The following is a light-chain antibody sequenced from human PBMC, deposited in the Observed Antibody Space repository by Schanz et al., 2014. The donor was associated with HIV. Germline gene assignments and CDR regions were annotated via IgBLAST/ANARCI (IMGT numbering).Light chain of an antibody. Sequence: SSELTQPPSVSVAPGKTARIPCGGDNIEGYSVHWYQQKPGQAPMLVIYYDNDRPSGIPARFSGANSGNTATLTISRVEAGDEADYYCQVWDTRDHGQFGGGTKLTVL. CDR3: QVWDTRDHGQ. CDR2: YDN. V-gene: IGLV3-21*04. J-gene: IGLJ2*01. CDR1: NIEGYS.